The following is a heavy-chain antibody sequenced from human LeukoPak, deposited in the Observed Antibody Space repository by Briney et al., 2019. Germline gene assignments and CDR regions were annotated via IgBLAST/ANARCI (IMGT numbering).Heavy chain of an antibody. J-gene: IGHJ4*02. D-gene: IGHD3-3*01. CDR2: IDYSGST. CDR3: ASTFWSGYRAVN. CDR1: GGSISSSSYY. Sequence: SETLSLTCTVSGGSISSSSYYWGWIRQPPGKGLEWIGSIDYSGSTYYNSSLKSRVTISVDTSKNQFSLKLSSVTAADTAVYYCASTFWSGYRAVNWGQGTLVTVSS. V-gene: IGHV4-39*01.